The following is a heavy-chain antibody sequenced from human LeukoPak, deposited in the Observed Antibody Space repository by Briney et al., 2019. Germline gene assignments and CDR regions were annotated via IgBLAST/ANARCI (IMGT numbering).Heavy chain of an antibody. D-gene: IGHD6-13*01. CDR1: GYTFTSYA. V-gene: IGHV1-3*01. Sequence: ASVTVSCKASGYTFTSYAMHWVRQAPGQRLEWMGWINAGNGNTKYSQKFQGRVTITRDTSASTAYMELSSLRSEDTAVYYCARDGIAAAPPAYYGMDVWGQGTTVTVSS. CDR3: ARDGIAAAPPAYYGMDV. CDR2: INAGNGNT. J-gene: IGHJ6*02.